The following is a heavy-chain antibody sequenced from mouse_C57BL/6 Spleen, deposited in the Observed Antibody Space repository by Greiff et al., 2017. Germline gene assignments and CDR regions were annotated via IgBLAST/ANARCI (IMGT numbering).Heavy chain of an antibody. J-gene: IGHJ2*01. V-gene: IGHV5-16*01. CDR3: ARDRGGPYYFDY. CDR2: INYDGSST. CDR1: GFTFSDYY. D-gene: IGHD3-1*01. Sequence: EVQLVESEGGLVQPGSSMKLSCTASGFTFSDYYMAWVRQVPEKGLEWVANINYDGSSTYYLDSLKSRFIISRDNAKNILYLQMSSLKSEDTATYYCARDRGGPYYFDYWGQGTTLTVSS.